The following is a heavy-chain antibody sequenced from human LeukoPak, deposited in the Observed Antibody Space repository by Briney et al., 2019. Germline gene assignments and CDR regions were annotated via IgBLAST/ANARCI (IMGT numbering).Heavy chain of an antibody. CDR2: ISYDRNNK. J-gene: IGHJ4*02. Sequence: GGSLRLSCVASGFTFSRYAMHWVRQASGKGLEWVAFISYDRNNKYYADSVKGRFTISRDNSKNTLYLQMNSLRAEDTAVYYCARAERNAGVFDYWGQGTLVIVSS. CDR1: GFTFSRYA. V-gene: IGHV3-30-3*01. D-gene: IGHD3-3*01. CDR3: ARAERNAGVFDY.